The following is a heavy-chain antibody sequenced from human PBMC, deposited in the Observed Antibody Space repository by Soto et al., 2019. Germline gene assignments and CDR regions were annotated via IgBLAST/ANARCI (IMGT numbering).Heavy chain of an antibody. Sequence: PGGSLRLSCAASGFNVNSDYMNWVRQTPGKGLEWVASIYSGETTYYADSVRGRFTISSDKSKNTLYFRLSSLRIEDTAVYYCTRDGRGLGRLSLFEYWGQGVLVTVSS. CDR1: GFNVNSDY. V-gene: IGHV3-53*01. CDR2: IYSGETT. CDR3: TRDGRGLGRLSLFEY. J-gene: IGHJ4*02. D-gene: IGHD2-21*02.